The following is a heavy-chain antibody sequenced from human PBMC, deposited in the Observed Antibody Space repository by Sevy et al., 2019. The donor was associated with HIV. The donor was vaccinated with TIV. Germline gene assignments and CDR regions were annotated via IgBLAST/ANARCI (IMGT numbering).Heavy chain of an antibody. CDR2: LFFGCGEI. CDR1: GFTFSKYS. D-gene: IGHD2-8*01. J-gene: IGHJ4*02. Sequence: GGPLRLSCAASGFTFSKYSMSWVRQPPGKGLEWVSTLFFGCGEINYADSVKGRFTISRDNSKSSVYLQMNNLRPEDTAVYYCAREGGTKPHDYWGQGTLGTVSS. CDR3: AREGGTKPHDY. V-gene: IGHV3-23*01.